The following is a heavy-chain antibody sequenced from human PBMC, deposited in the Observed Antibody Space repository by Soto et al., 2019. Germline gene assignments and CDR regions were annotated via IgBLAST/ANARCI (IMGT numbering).Heavy chain of an antibody. CDR2: ISSSSSTI. D-gene: IGHD2-2*01. J-gene: IGHJ6*03. CDR3: AREYCSSTSRPYYYSYYMDV. CDR1: GFTFSSYS. Sequence: EVQLVESGGGLVQPGGSLRLSCAASGFTFSSYSMNWVRQAPGKGLEWVSYISSSSSTIYYADSVKGRFTISRDNAKNSLYRKINRLSAEDTAFYYWAREYCSSTSRPYYYSYYMDVW. V-gene: IGHV3-48*01.